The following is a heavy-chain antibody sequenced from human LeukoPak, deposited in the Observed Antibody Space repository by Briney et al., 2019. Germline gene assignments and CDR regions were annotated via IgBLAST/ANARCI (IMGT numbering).Heavy chain of an antibody. D-gene: IGHD3-22*01. J-gene: IGHJ4*02. V-gene: IGHV3-23*01. CDR2: VSGSSGTK. CDR3: AKYYDSSGYRHLDY. CDR1: GFSFSNYA. Sequence: GGSLRLSCAASGFSFSNYAMTWVRQAPGKGLAWVSVVSGSSGTKYYADSVKGRFTISRDNSKNTLYLQMSSLRAEDTAVYYCAKYYDSSGYRHLDYWGQGTLVTVSS.